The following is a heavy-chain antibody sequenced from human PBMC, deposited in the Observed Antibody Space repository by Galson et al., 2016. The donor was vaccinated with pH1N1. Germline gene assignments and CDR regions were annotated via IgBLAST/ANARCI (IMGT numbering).Heavy chain of an antibody. J-gene: IGHJ5*01. CDR3: TIDEEFSGLWDS. CDR1: GFTFNSFA. CDR2: IKSRTDGGTT. V-gene: IGHV3-15*01. Sequence: SLRLSCAASGFTFNSFAMSWVRQAPGKGLEWVGRIKSRTDGGTTDYAAPVKARFTISRDDSKTTLYLQMNSLKTEDTGVYYCTIDEEFSGLWDSWGQGTLVTVSS. D-gene: IGHD5-12*01.